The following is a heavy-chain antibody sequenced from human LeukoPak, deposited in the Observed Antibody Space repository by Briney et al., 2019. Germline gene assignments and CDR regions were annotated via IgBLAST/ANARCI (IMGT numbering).Heavy chain of an antibody. J-gene: IGHJ5*02. CDR2: VNPNSGNT. D-gene: IGHD6-19*01. V-gene: IGHV1-8*01. CDR1: GYTFTSYD. Sequence: ASVKVSCKASGYTFTSYDINWVRQATGQGLEWMGWVNPNSGNTSYAQKFQGRVTMTRNTSISTAYMELSSLRSEDTAVYYCARGSGWYRGDWFDPWGQGTLVTVSS. CDR3: ARGSGWYRGDWFDP.